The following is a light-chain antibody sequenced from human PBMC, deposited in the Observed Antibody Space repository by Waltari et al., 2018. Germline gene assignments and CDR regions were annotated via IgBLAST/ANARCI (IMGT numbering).Light chain of an antibody. V-gene: IGKV2-30*02. Sequence: DVVMTQSPLSLPVTLGQPASISCRSSQSLVHSDGNTYLNWFHQRPGQSPRRLISKVSNRDSGVPDRFSGSGSGTDFTLKISRVEAEDVGVYYCMQGTQWPWTFGQGTKMEIK. CDR1: QSLVHSDGNTY. J-gene: IGKJ1*01. CDR2: KVS. CDR3: MQGTQWPWT.